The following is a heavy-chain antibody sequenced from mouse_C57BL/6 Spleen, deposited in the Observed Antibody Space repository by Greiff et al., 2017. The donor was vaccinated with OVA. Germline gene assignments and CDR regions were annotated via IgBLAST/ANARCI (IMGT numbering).Heavy chain of an antibody. Sequence: EVQLQESGPGLVKPSQSLSLTCSVTGYSITSGYYWNWIRQFPGNKLEWMGYISYDGSNNYNPSLKNRISITRDTSKNQFFLKLNSVTTEDTATYYCARGPLYGNYLDYWGQGTTLTVSS. CDR3: ARGPLYGNYLDY. CDR1: GYSITSGYY. CDR2: ISYDGSN. V-gene: IGHV3-6*01. J-gene: IGHJ2*01. D-gene: IGHD2-1*01.